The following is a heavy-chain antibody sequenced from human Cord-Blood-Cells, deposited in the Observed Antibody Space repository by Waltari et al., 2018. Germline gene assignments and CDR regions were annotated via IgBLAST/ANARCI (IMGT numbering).Heavy chain of an antibody. Sequence: QVQLVQSGAEVKKPGASVKVSCKASGYTFTGYYMHWVRQAPGQGLEWMGWINPNRGGTNYAQKFQGRVTMTRDTSISTAYMELSRLRSDDTAVYYCARRGDQLGMDPLDYWGQGTLVTVSS. CDR2: INPNRGGT. J-gene: IGHJ4*02. D-gene: IGHD7-27*01. V-gene: IGHV1-2*02. CDR3: ARRGDQLGMDPLDY. CDR1: GYTFTGYY.